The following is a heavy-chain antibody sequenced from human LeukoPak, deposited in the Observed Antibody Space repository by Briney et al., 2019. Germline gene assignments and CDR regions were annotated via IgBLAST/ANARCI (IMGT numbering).Heavy chain of an antibody. CDR3: ARPLTGVYCGGDCYSGAFDI. CDR2: INTNRGGT. Sequence: GASVKVSCKSSGYTFTGYYMHLVRQAHGQGLEWMGWINTNRGGTNYAQEYPGRVTMTRDTSISTAYMELSRLRSDDTAVYYCARPLTGVYCGGDCYSGAFDIWGQGTMVTVSS. J-gene: IGHJ3*02. CDR1: GYTFTGYY. V-gene: IGHV1-2*02. D-gene: IGHD2-21*02.